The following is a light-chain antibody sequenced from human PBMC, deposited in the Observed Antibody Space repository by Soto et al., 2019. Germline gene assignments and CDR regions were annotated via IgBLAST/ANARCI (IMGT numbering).Light chain of an antibody. CDR3: HYYRTS. J-gene: IGKJ4*01. Sequence: EIVLTQSPGTLSLSPGERTTLSCRASQGVSSSYLAWYQQNHGQPPRLLIYGASSRATGIPDRFSGSGSVTDFTLTITRLEPEDFAVYYCHYYRTSFGGGTKVEIK. CDR1: QGVSSSY. V-gene: IGKV3-20*01. CDR2: GAS.